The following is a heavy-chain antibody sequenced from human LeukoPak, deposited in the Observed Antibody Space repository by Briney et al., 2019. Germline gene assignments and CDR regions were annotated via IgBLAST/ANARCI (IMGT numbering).Heavy chain of an antibody. V-gene: IGHV3-33*01. J-gene: IGHJ4*02. D-gene: IGHD5/OR15-5a*01. CDR1: GFTSSSYG. CDR2: IWYDGSNK. Sequence: GGSLRLSCAASGFTSSSYGMHWVRQAPGKGLEWVAVIWYDGSNKYYADSVKGRFTISRDNSKNTLYLQMNSLRAEDTAVYYCAIPPGGVYSPFDYWGQGTLVTVSS. CDR3: AIPPGGVYSPFDY.